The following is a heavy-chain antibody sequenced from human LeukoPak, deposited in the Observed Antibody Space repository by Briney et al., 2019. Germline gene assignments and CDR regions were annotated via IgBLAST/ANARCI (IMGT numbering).Heavy chain of an antibody. J-gene: IGHJ4*02. V-gene: IGHV1-69*01. CDR1: GGTFSSYA. CDR3: ARELFYTSGSKSNRVDY. D-gene: IGHD1-26*01. Sequence: GSSVKVSCKASGGTFSSYAISWVRQAPGQGLEWMGGIIPIFGTANYAQKFQGRVTITADESTSTAYMELSRLRSDDTAVYYCARELFYTSGSKSNRVDYWGQGTLVTVSS. CDR2: IIPIFGTA.